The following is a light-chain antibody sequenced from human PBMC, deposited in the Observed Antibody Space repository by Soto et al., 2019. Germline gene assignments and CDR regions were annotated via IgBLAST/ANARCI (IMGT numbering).Light chain of an antibody. V-gene: IGKV3D-15*01. Sequence: EIGMTQSPATLSVSPGERATLSCRASQSVSSNLAWYQQKPGQAPRLLIYGASSRATGIPDRFSGTGSGTDFTLTINSLQSEDFAVYYCQQYNNWPRTFGQGTKVDI. CDR3: QQYNNWPRT. J-gene: IGKJ1*01. CDR2: GAS. CDR1: QSVSSN.